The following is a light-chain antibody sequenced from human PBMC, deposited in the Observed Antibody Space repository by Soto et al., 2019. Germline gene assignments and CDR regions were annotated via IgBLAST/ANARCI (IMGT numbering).Light chain of an antibody. CDR2: DAS. V-gene: IGKV3-20*01. CDR3: QQYGSTPLT. Sequence: EIVLTQSPDTLSLSPGERATLSCRASQSVRSNSLAWYQQKPGQAPRFLIYDASSRATGIPDRFSGSGSGTDFTLTISRLEPEVFAVYYCQQYGSTPLTFGGGTNVDIK. J-gene: IGKJ4*01. CDR1: QSVRSNS.